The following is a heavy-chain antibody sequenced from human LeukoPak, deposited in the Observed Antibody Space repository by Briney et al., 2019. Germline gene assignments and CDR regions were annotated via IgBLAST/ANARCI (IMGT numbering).Heavy chain of an antibody. J-gene: IGHJ5*02. D-gene: IGHD6-13*01. Sequence: PSETLSLTCTVSSGSISSYYWSWIRQPAGKGLEWIGRIYISGSTNYNPSLKSRVTMSVDTSKNQFSLKLSSVTAADTAVYYCARGLELYSSSWYFNNWFDPWGQGTLVTVSS. CDR2: IYISGST. CDR1: SGSISSYY. CDR3: ARGLELYSSSWYFNNWFDP. V-gene: IGHV4-4*07.